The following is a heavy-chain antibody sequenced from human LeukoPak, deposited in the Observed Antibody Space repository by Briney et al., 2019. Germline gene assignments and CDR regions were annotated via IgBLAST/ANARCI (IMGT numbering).Heavy chain of an antibody. Sequence: PSETLSLTCTVSGGSITSSSYYWGWIRQPPGKGLEWIGSIYYSGSTYYNPSLKSRVTISVDTSKNQFSLNLTSVTAADTAVYYCLRETVAEHAFDVWGQGTMVTVSS. D-gene: IGHD4-23*01. CDR2: IYYSGST. CDR1: GGSITSSSYY. V-gene: IGHV4-39*07. J-gene: IGHJ3*01. CDR3: LRETVAEHAFDV.